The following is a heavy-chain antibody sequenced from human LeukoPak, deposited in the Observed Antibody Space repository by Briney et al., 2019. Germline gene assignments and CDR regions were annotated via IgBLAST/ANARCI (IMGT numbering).Heavy chain of an antibody. CDR1: GFTVSSNY. V-gene: IGHV3-53*04. D-gene: IGHD3-22*01. CDR3: ARDRGSSGYYRNWYFDL. Sequence: PSETLSLSCAASGFTVSSNYMSWVRQAPGKGLEWVSVIYSGGSTYYADSVKGRFTISRHNSKNTLYLQMNSLRAEDTAVYYCARDRGSSGYYRNWYFDLWGRGTLVTVSS. CDR2: IYSGGST. J-gene: IGHJ2*01.